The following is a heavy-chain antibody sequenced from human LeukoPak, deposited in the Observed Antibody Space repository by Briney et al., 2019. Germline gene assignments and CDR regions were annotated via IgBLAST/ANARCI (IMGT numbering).Heavy chain of an antibody. D-gene: IGHD3-22*01. CDR1: GGSISSGGYY. V-gene: IGHV4-31*03. Sequence: PSETLSLTCTVSGGSISSGGYYWSWIRQHPGKGLEWIGYIYYSGSTYYNPSLKSRVTISVDTSKNQFSLKLSSVTAADTAVYYCARVAPYDSRRGDAFVIWGQGTMVTVSS. CDR2: IYYSGST. J-gene: IGHJ3*02. CDR3: ARVAPYDSRRGDAFVI.